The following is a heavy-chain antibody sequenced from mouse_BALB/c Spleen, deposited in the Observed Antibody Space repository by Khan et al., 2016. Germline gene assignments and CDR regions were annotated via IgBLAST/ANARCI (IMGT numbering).Heavy chain of an antibody. V-gene: IGHV1-69*02. Sequence: QVQLQQSGAELVRPGASVKLSCKASGYTFTSYWINWMKPRPGQGLEWIGNIYPSDIYTNYNQKFKDKATLTVDKSSSTAYMQLSSPTSEDSAIYYCTRGESTMIRGFAYWGQGTLVTVSA. J-gene: IGHJ3*01. CDR3: TRGESTMIRGFAY. CDR2: IYPSDIYT. CDR1: GYTFTSYW. D-gene: IGHD2-4*01.